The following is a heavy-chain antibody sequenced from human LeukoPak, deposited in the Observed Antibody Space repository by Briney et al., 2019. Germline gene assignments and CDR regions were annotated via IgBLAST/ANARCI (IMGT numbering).Heavy chain of an antibody. CDR2: INPDSGGT. J-gene: IGHJ3*02. CDR1: GYTFTSYY. Sequence: ASVKVSCKASGYTFTSYYMHWVRQAPGQGLEWMGWINPDSGGTNYAQKFQGRVTMTRDTSISTAHMELSRLRSDDTAVYYCARPTIFGVVTGAFDIWGQGTMVTVSS. D-gene: IGHD3-3*01. CDR3: ARPTIFGVVTGAFDI. V-gene: IGHV1-2*02.